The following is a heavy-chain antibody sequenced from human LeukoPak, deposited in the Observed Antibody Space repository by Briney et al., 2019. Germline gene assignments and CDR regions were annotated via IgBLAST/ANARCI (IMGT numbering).Heavy chain of an antibody. CDR2: FYYSGST. D-gene: IGHD6-25*01. V-gene: IGHV4-59*01. J-gene: IGHJ1*01. Sequence: SETLSLTCTVSGGSITSFYGSWIRQPPGKGLEWIGYFYYSGSTNYNPSLTSRVTISVDTSKNQCSLKLSSMTASDTAGYYSARAAAGYLQHWGQGTLVTVSS. CDR3: ARAAAGYLQH. CDR1: GGSITSFY.